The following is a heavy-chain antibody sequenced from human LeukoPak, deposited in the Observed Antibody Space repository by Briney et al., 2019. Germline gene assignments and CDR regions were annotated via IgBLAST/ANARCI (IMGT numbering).Heavy chain of an antibody. CDR1: GGTFSSYA. CDR3: ARGLPIAVAGGGYMDV. V-gene: IGHV1-69*13. CDR2: IIPIFGTA. Sequence: SVKVSCKASGGTFSSYAISWVRQAPGQGLEWMGGIIPIFGTANYAQKFQGRVTITADESTSTAYMELSSLRSEDTAVYYCARGLPIAVAGGGYMDVWGKGTTVTISS. D-gene: IGHD6-19*01. J-gene: IGHJ6*03.